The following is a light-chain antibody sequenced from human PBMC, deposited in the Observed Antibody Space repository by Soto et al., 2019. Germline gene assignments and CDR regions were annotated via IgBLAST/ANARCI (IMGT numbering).Light chain of an antibody. J-gene: IGKJ4*01. V-gene: IGKV3-11*01. Sequence: DIVMTQSPATLSVSPGERATLSCRASQSVSSNLAWYQQKLGQDPRLLIHGVSARATGIPARFSGSGSGTDFTLTISSLEPEDFAVYYCQQRSNWPLTFGGGTKVDIK. CDR3: QQRSNWPLT. CDR2: GVS. CDR1: QSVSSN.